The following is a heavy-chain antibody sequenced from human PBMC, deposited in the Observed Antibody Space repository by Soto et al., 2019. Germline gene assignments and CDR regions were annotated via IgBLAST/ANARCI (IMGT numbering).Heavy chain of an antibody. CDR3: GIARYGDC. D-gene: IGHD1-20*01. CDR1: GYTFTSYG. J-gene: IGHJ4*02. V-gene: IGHV1-18*01. CDR2: ISAHSGNT. Sequence: QVHLVQSGAEVKKPGASVKVSCKASGYTFTSYGITWVRQVPGQGLEWLGWISAHSGNTDYAQKLQGRVIVTKDTSNSTYYLELRRPIADDAAEYYGGIARYGDCWGQGAMVTVSS.